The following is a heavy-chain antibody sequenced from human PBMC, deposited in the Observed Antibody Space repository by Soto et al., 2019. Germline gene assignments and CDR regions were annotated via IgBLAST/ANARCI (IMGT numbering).Heavy chain of an antibody. Sequence: QVQLVQSGAEVKKPGASVKVSCKASGYSFTSYGISWVRQAPGQGLEWMGWISGYNSDTKYDQKFQGRVTMTTDTSTSTVYMELRTLRSDHTAVYYCAKDRGTGNSCYWKYFDNWGQGTLVTVSS. V-gene: IGHV1-18*01. J-gene: IGHJ4*02. CDR3: AKDRGTGNSCYWKYFDN. CDR1: GYSFTSYG. D-gene: IGHD2-2*01. CDR2: ISGYNSDT.